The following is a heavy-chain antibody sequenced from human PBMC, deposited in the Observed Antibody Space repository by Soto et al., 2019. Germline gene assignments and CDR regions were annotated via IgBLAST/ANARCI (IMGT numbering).Heavy chain of an antibody. CDR1: GFTFSNGY. J-gene: IGHJ4*02. CDR2: IDIKSDGGAT. D-gene: IGHD5-18*01. Sequence: EVQLVESGGGLVKPGESLRLSCAASGFTFSNGYMNWVRQAPGQGLEWVGRIDIKSDGGATDYAAPVKGRFTISRDDSKNTLYLLMNSLKTEDTAVYHCHVWANVHTGRIDYWGQGTLVSVSS. CDR3: HVWANVHTGRIDY. V-gene: IGHV3-15*07.